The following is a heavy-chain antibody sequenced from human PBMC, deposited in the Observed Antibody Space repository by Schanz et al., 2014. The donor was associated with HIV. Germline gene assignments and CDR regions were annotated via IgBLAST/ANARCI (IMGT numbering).Heavy chain of an antibody. CDR2: IRGSGGST. D-gene: IGHD6-6*01. V-gene: IGHV3-23*01. Sequence: EGQLLESGGGLVRPGGSLTLSCATSGFDFKTYAMNWVRQAPGKGLEWVASIRGSGGSTYYTDSVKGRFTISRDNSKSTLYLQLSSLRADDTAIYYCAKGGSSSVLAYYYYGMDVWGRGTTVTVSS. CDR1: GFDFKTYA. CDR3: AKGGSSSVLAYYYYGMDV. J-gene: IGHJ6*02.